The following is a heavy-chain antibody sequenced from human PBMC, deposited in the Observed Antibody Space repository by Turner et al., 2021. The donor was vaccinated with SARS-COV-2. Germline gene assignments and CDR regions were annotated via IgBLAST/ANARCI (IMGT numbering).Heavy chain of an antibody. D-gene: IGHD4-17*01. CDR2: ISSSGSTI. V-gene: IGHV3-48*03. CDR1: GFTFSNYE. J-gene: IGHJ6*02. Sequence: EVQLVESGGGLVQPGGSLRLSCAAFGFTFSNYEMNWVRQGPGKGLEWVSYISSSGSTIYYADSVKGRFTISRDNAKNSLYLQMNSLRAEDTAVYYCASGDYDHYYYGMDVWGQGTTVTVSS. CDR3: ASGDYDHYYYGMDV.